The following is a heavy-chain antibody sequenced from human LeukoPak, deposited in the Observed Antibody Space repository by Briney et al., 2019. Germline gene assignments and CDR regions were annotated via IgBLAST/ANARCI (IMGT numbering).Heavy chain of an antibody. CDR3: ASLSRWELQYFDY. CDR1: GGSISSYY. Sequence: SETLSLTCTVSGGSISSYYWSWIRQPPGKGLEWIAYIYYSGSPNYNPSLKSRVTISVDTSKNQFSLKLSSVTAADTAVYYCASLSRWELQYFDYWGQGTLVTVSS. CDR2: IYYSGSP. D-gene: IGHD1-26*01. V-gene: IGHV4-59*01. J-gene: IGHJ4*02.